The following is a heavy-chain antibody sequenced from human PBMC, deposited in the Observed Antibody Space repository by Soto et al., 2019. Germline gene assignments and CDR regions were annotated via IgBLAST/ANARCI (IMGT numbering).Heavy chain of an antibody. V-gene: IGHV4-4*07. CDR3: ARSAATDYYYYYGMDV. CDR2: IYTSGST. CDR1: GGSISSYY. J-gene: IGHJ6*02. Sequence: SETLSLTCTVSGGSISSYYWSWIRQPAGKGLEWIGRIYTSGSTNYNPSLKSRVTISVDTSKNQFSLKLSSVTAADTAVYYCARSAATDYYYYYGMDVWGQGTTVTVSS. D-gene: IGHD1-26*01.